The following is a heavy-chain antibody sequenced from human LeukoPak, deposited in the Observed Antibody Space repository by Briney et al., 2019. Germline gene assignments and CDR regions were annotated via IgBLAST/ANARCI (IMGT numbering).Heavy chain of an antibody. J-gene: IGHJ4*02. Sequence: SETLSLTCAVYGGSFSGYHWSWIRQPPGKGLEWIGEINHSGSTNYNPSLKSRVTISVDTSKNQFSLTLSSVTAADTAVSLCARGYYDYFDSWGQGTLVTVSS. CDR3: ARGYYDYFDS. D-gene: IGHD1-26*01. CDR2: INHSGST. V-gene: IGHV4-34*01. CDR1: GGSFSGYH.